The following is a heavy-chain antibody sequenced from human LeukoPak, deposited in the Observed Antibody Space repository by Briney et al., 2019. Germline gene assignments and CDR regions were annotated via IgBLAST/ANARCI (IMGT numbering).Heavy chain of an antibody. CDR1: GGSFSCYY. Sequence: SETLSLTFTVSGGSFSCYYWSWIRPPPGKGLEWIGEINHSGSTNYNPALKSRVTISADTSKNQFSLKLSSVTAADTAVYYCARHIGLRRGYKEWGQGTLVTVSS. V-gene: IGHV4-34*01. J-gene: IGHJ4*02. CDR3: ARHIGLRRGYKE. D-gene: IGHD3/OR15-3a*01. CDR2: INHSGST.